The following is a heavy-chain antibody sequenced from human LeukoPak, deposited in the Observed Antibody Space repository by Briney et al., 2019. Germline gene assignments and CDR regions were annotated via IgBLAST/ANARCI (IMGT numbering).Heavy chain of an antibody. CDR1: GFTFSTFA. Sequence: GGSLRLSCAASGFTFSTFAMSWVRQAPGKGREWVSAISGSGGSTYYADSVKGRFTISRDNSKNTLYLQMNSLRAEDTAVYYCAKDHSDPWDYWGQGTLVTVSS. J-gene: IGHJ4*02. D-gene: IGHD5-18*01. CDR2: ISGSGGST. V-gene: IGHV3-23*01. CDR3: AKDHSDPWDY.